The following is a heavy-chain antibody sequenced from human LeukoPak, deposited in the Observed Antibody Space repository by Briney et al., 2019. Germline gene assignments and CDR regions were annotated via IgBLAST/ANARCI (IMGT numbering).Heavy chain of an antibody. CDR2: IYYSGST. CDR1: GGPISSYY. D-gene: IGHD2-15*01. J-gene: IGHJ3*02. CDR3: ARDLLPYCSGGSCYSVHAFDI. Sequence: PSETLSLTCTVSGGPISSYYWSWIRQPPGKGLEWIGYIYYSGSTNYNPSLKSRVTISVDTSKNQFSLKLSSVTAADTAVYYCARDLLPYCSGGSCYSVHAFDIWGQGTMVTVSS. V-gene: IGHV4-59*01.